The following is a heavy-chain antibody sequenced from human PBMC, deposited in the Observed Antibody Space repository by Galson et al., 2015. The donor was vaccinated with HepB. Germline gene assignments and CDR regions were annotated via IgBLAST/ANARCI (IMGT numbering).Heavy chain of an antibody. Sequence: SLRLSCALPGVTLRNSALSWVRQAPGKGPEWVAGISGSGATTRYADFVMGRFTISTDSDKITYRDKSRNTLFLQLNGLTVDDTATYFCARSVLRGVLVRRGGYFDFWGQGTLVTVSA. D-gene: IGHD3-10*01. CDR2: ISGSGATT. CDR3: ARSVLRGVLVRRGGYFDF. J-gene: IGHJ4*02. CDR1: GVTLRNSA. V-gene: IGHV3-23*01.